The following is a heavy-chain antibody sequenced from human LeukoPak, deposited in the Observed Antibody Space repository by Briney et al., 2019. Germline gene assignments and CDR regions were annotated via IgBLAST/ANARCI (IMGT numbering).Heavy chain of an antibody. J-gene: IGHJ4*02. CDR2: ISGSGGST. CDR3: ASFIPDIIVVSPAPERRVH. Sequence: GGSLRLSCAASGFTFSSYAMSWVRQAPGKGLEWVSGISGSGGSTYYADFVKGRFTISRDNAKNSLYLQVNSLRAEDTAVYYCASFIPDIIVVSPAPERRVHWGQGTLVTVSS. V-gene: IGHV3-23*01. CDR1: GFTFSSYA. D-gene: IGHD2-21*01.